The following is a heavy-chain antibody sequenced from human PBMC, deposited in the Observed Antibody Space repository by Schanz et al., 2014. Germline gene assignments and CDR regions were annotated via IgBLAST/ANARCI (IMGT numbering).Heavy chain of an antibody. CDR2: MNSKTGNT. V-gene: IGHV1-8*01. J-gene: IGHJ4*02. CDR3: TKGRTFGR. D-gene: IGHD3-16*01. Sequence: QVQLVQSGAEVKKPGASVKVSCKASGYTFTSYDINWVRQATGQGLEWMGWMNSKTGNTGYAQRFQGRVTMTRNTSITTAYLELSSLRSVDTAVYYCTKGRTFGRWGQGTLVTVSS. CDR1: GYTFTSYD.